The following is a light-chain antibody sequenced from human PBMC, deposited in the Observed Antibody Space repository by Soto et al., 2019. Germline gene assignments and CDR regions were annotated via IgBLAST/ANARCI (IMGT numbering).Light chain of an antibody. V-gene: IGLV2-14*03. J-gene: IGLJ2*01. CDR3: SSHARISPVV. CDR1: STDIGAYKY. Sequence: QSALTQPASVSGSPGQWITISCSGTSTDIGAYKYVSWYQHHPGKAPKLIIYDITNRPSGVSDRFSGTKSGNTASLTISGLPAEDEALYYCSSHARISPVVFGGGTKLTVL. CDR2: DIT.